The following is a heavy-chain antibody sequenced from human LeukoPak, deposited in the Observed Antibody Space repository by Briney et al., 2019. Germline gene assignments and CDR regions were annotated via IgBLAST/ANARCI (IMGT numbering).Heavy chain of an antibody. CDR1: GGSFSGYY. V-gene: IGHV4-34*01. Sequence: SETLSLTRAVYGGSFSGYYWSWIRQPPGKGLEWIGEINHSGSTNYNPSLKSRVTISVDTSKNQFSLKLSSVTAADTAVYYCATRIRMLAGWFDPWGQGTLVTVSS. CDR3: ATRIRMLAGWFDP. CDR2: INHSGST. D-gene: IGHD2-8*01. J-gene: IGHJ5*02.